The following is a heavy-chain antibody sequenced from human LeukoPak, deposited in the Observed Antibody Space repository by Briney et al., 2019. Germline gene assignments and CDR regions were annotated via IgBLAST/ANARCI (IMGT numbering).Heavy chain of an antibody. Sequence: SETLSLTCTVSGGSISSYYWSWIRQPPGKGLEWIGYIFYTGSTNYNPSLKSRVTIAVDPSKNQFSLKLSSVTAADTAVYYCASGYSYGGWDYWGQGTLVTVSS. CDR1: GGSISSYY. V-gene: IGHV4-59*01. D-gene: IGHD5-18*01. CDR3: ASGYSYGGWDY. CDR2: IFYTGST. J-gene: IGHJ4*02.